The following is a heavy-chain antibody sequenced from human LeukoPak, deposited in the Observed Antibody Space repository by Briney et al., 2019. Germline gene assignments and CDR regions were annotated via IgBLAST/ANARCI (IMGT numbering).Heavy chain of an antibody. V-gene: IGHV5-51*01. CDR2: IYPGDSDT. D-gene: IGHD2-2*01. Sequence: VGSLKISCKGSGYSFTSYWIGWVRQVPGKGLEWMGVIYPGDSDTRYSVSFQGQVTISADKSISTSYLQWSSLKASDTAMYYCARRYCSSTSCGYFDYWGQGTLVTVSS. CDR3: ARRYCSSTSCGYFDY. J-gene: IGHJ4*02. CDR1: GYSFTSYW.